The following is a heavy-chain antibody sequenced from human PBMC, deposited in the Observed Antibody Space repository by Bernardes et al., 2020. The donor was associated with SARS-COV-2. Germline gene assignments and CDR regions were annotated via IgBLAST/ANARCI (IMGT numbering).Heavy chain of an antibody. CDR1: GYNFNTQW. J-gene: IGHJ4*02. CDR3: ATSPILSGWPFDH. V-gene: IGHV5-51*01. D-gene: IGHD6-19*01. CDR2: IYPGDSET. Sequence: GESLKISCGGSGYNFNTQWVAWVRQVAGKGLEYMGIIYPGDSETKYGPSFQGRVTISADKSINTVYLQWNRLEASDTAMYYCATSPILSGWPFDHWGQGTLITVPS.